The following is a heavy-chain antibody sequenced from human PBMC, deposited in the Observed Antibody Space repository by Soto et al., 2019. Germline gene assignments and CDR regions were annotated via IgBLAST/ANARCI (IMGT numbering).Heavy chain of an antibody. V-gene: IGHV3-23*01. CDR1: GFTFSSYA. Sequence: GGSLRLSCAASGFTFSSYAMSWVRQAPGKGLEWVSAISGSGGSTYYADSVKGRLTISRDNSKNTLYLQMNSLRAEDTAVYYCAKDGEVGYPYYYYYYMDVWGKGTTVTVSS. CDR2: ISGSGGST. J-gene: IGHJ6*03. D-gene: IGHD3-3*01. CDR3: AKDGEVGYPYYYYYYMDV.